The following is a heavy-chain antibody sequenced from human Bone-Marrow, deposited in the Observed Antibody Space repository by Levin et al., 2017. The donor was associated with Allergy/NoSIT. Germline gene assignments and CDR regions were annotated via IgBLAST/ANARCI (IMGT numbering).Heavy chain of an antibody. J-gene: IGHJ5*02. CDR2: ICNSGGRT. V-gene: IGHV3-23*01. CDR3: AKDSGSDPTAWLDP. CDR1: GFTFSIYA. Sequence: GGSLRLSCATSGFTFSIYAMAWVRQAPGKGLEWVSGICNSGGRTLYADPVKGRFTISRDNSKNILYLHMNSLRADDTAVYYCAKDSGSDPTAWLDPWGQGTLVIVSS. D-gene: IGHD1-26*01.